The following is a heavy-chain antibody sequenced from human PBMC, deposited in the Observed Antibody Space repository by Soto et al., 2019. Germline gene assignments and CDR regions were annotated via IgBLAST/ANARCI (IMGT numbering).Heavy chain of an antibody. D-gene: IGHD3-9*01. J-gene: IGHJ4*02. CDR3: ARDLGKYDRHYFDN. Sequence: VHLVESGGALVKPGGSLRLPGEAPKLSLRTYWMYWVAQAPGKGLMWVSRINSDGGIINYADSVKGRFTISRDNAKNTLYLQMNSLRTDDTAVYYCARDLGKYDRHYFDNWGQGTLVTVSS. CDR2: INSDGGII. V-gene: IGHV3-74*01. CDR1: KLSLRTYW.